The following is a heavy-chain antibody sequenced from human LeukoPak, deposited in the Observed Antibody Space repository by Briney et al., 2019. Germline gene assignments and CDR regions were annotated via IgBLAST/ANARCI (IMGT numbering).Heavy chain of an antibody. Sequence: SETLSLTCAVYGGSFSGYYWSWIRQPPGKGLEWIGEINHSGSTNYNPSLKSRVTISVDTSKNQFSLKLSSVTAADTAVYYCARVPRDYGDYGNAFDIWAKGQWSPSLQ. CDR3: ARVPRDYGDYGNAFDI. V-gene: IGHV4-34*01. D-gene: IGHD4-17*01. CDR2: INHSGST. J-gene: IGHJ3*02. CDR1: GGSFSGYY.